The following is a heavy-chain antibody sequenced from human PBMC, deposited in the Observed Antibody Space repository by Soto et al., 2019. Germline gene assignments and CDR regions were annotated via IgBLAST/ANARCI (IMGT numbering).Heavy chain of an antibody. J-gene: IGHJ6*02. CDR1: GFTFSGSA. D-gene: IGHD3-3*01. V-gene: IGHV3-73*01. Sequence: GGSLRLSCAASGFTFSGSAMHWVRQASGKGLEWVGRIRSKANSYATAYAASVKGRFTISRDDSKNTAYLQMNSLKTEDTAVYYCTRFYDFWSGYSQYYYGMDVWGQGTTVTVSS. CDR3: TRFYDFWSGYSQYYYGMDV. CDR2: IRSKANSYAT.